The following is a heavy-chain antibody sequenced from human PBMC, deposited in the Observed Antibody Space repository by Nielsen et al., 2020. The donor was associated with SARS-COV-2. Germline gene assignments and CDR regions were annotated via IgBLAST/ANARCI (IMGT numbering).Heavy chain of an antibody. V-gene: IGHV4-34*01. D-gene: IGHD2-15*01. CDR2: INHSGST. J-gene: IGHJ6*02. Sequence: SETLSLTCAVYGCSFSGYYWSWIRQPPGKGLEWIGEINHSGSTNYNPSLKSRVTISVDTSKNQFSLKLSSVTAADTAVYYCATGGPPPKYCSGGSCYSDYYYYGMDVWGQGTTVTVSS. CDR1: GCSFSGYY. CDR3: ATGGPPPKYCSGGSCYSDYYYYGMDV.